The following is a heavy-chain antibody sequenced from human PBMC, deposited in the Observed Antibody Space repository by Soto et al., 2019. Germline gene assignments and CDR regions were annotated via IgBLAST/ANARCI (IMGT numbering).Heavy chain of an antibody. CDR2: VKPDGSEK. CDR1: GFTFSSYA. V-gene: IGHV3-7*01. J-gene: IGHJ6*02. D-gene: IGHD1-20*01. CDR3: ARGNWNYYYGFDV. Sequence: GRSLRLSFAASGFTFSSYAMHWVRHAPGKGPDWVANVKPDGSEKDYVVSVKGRFTISSDNANNSLYLQMNSLRAEDTAVYFCARGNWNYYYGFDVWGQGTTVTVSS.